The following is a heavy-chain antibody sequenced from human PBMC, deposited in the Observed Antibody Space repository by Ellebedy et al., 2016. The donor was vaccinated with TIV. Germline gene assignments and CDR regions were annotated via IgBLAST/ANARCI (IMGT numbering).Heavy chain of an antibody. Sequence: GGSLRLXXAASGFVFSTYSMNWLRQAPGKGLEWVSSISSDSNYIFYRDSLKGRFTVSRDNAKNSLYLQMNSLRVEDTALYYCAKYRLNGGKSAFDSWGQGTLVTVSS. D-gene: IGHD4-23*01. CDR2: ISSDSNYI. J-gene: IGHJ4*02. CDR3: AKYRLNGGKSAFDS. V-gene: IGHV3-21*01. CDR1: GFVFSTYS.